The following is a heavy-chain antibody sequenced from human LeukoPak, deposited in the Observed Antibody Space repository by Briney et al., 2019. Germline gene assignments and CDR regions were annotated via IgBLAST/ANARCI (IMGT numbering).Heavy chain of an antibody. CDR3: ARDYVWGSYRLGFDY. CDR1: GGTFSSYG. J-gene: IGHJ4*02. D-gene: IGHD3-16*02. V-gene: IGHV1-18*01. Sequence: ASVKVSCKASGGTFSSYGISWVRQAPEQGLEWMGWISAYNGNTNYAQKLQGRVTMTTDTSTSTTYMELRSLRSDDTAVYYCARDYVWGSYRLGFDYWGQGTLVTVSS. CDR2: ISAYNGNT.